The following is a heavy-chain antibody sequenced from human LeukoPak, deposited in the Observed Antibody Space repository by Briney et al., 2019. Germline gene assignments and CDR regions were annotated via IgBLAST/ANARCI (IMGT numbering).Heavy chain of an antibody. D-gene: IGHD3-22*01. CDR3: ARGAVVNPYFDY. J-gene: IGHJ4*02. CDR1: GGNFSSYA. Sequence: SVKVSCKASGGNFSSYAISWVRQAPGQGLEWMGMIIPILGIANYAQKFQGRVTITADKSTSTAYMELSSLRSEDTAVYYCARGAVVNPYFDYWGQGTLVTVSS. CDR2: IIPILGIA. V-gene: IGHV1-69*04.